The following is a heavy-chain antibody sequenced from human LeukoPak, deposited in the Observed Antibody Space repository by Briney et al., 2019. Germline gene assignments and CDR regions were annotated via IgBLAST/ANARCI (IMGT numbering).Heavy chain of an antibody. CDR2: IIPILTTA. CDR3: ARGPQVGAFDL. Sequence: SVKVSCKAAGGTISNYVISWVRQAPGQGLEWMGGIIPILTTANYAQKFQGRVTITADESTSTAYMELSSLRSEDTAVYYCARGPQVGAFDLWGQGTMVTGSS. V-gene: IGHV1-69*13. J-gene: IGHJ3*01. D-gene: IGHD1-26*01. CDR1: GGTISNYV.